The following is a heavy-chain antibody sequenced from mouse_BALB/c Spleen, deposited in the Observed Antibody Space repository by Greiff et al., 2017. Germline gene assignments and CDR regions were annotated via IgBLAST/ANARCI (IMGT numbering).Heavy chain of an antibody. V-gene: IGHV1-80*01. J-gene: IGHJ4*01. D-gene: IGHD3-3*01. CDR2: IYPGDGDT. CDR1: GYAFSSYW. Sequence: VQLQQSGAELVRPGSSVKISCKASGYAFSSYWMNWVKQRPGQGLEWIGQIYPGDGDTNYNGTFKGKATLTADKSSSTAYMQLSSLTSEDSAVYFCARRGDFYAMDYWGQGTSVTVSS. CDR3: ARRGDFYAMDY.